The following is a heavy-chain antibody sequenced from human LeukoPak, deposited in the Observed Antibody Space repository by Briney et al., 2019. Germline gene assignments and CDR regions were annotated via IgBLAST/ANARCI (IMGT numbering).Heavy chain of an antibody. D-gene: IGHD4-17*01. CDR1: GGSISSYY. Sequence: TSETLSLTCTVSGGSISSYYWSWIRQPPGKGLEWIGHIYYSGSTNYNPSLKSRVTISVDKSKNQFSLKLSSVTAADTAVYYCVCYGDHPFDYWGQGTLVTVSS. J-gene: IGHJ4*02. CDR3: VCYGDHPFDY. V-gene: IGHV4-59*12. CDR2: IYYSGST.